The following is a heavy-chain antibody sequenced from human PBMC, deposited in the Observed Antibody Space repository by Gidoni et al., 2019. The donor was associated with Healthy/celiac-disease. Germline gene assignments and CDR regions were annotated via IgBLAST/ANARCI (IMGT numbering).Heavy chain of an antibody. V-gene: IGHV3-66*01. J-gene: IGHJ3*02. CDR3: ARDLRRARAFDI. Sequence: EVQLVESGGGLVQPGGSLRLSCAASGFTVSSNYMSWVRQAPGKGLEWVSVICSCGSTYYADSVKGRFTISRDNSKNTLYLQMNSLRAEDTAVYYCARDLRRARAFDIWGQGTMVTVSS. D-gene: IGHD3-10*01. CDR2: ICSCGST. CDR1: GFTVSSNY.